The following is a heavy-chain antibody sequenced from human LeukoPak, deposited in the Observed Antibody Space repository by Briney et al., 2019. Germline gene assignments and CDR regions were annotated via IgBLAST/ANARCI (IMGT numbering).Heavy chain of an antibody. V-gene: IGHV3-64*04. CDR2: ISSHGGST. CDR1: GFTFSRYA. Sequence: GGSLRLSCSASGFTFSRYAMHWVRQAPGKGLECVSTISSHGGSTYYADSVKGRFTISRDNSKNTLYLQMNSLRAEDTAVYYCATLRAAMVMAPDYWGQGTLVTVSS. D-gene: IGHD5-18*01. J-gene: IGHJ4*02. CDR3: ATLRAAMVMAPDY.